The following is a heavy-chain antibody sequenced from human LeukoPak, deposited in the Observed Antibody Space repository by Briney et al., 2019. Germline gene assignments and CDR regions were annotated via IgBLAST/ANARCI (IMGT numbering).Heavy chain of an antibody. CDR1: GFTFSSYW. Sequence: GGSLRLSCAASGFTFSSYWMSWVRQAPGKGLEWVANIKQDGSEKYYVDSVKGRFTISRDNAKNSLYLQMNSLRAEDTAVYYCARDTSSWSNLYYYYYGTDVWGQGTTVTVSS. V-gene: IGHV3-7*01. CDR3: ARDTSSWSNLYYYYYGTDV. D-gene: IGHD6-13*01. J-gene: IGHJ6*02. CDR2: IKQDGSEK.